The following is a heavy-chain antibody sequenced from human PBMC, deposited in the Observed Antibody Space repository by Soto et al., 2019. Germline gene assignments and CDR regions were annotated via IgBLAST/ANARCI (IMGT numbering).Heavy chain of an antibody. D-gene: IGHD3-3*01. CDR2: ISGSGGST. CDR3: AKDRSGFGVVIIPRQAPFDY. V-gene: IGHV3-23*01. J-gene: IGHJ4*02. CDR1: GFTFSSYA. Sequence: GGSLRLSCAASGFTFSSYAMSWVRQAPGKGLEWVSAISGSGGSTYYADSVKGRFTISRDNSKNTLYLQMNSLRAEDTAVYYCAKDRSGFGVVIIPRQAPFDYWGQGTLVTVSS.